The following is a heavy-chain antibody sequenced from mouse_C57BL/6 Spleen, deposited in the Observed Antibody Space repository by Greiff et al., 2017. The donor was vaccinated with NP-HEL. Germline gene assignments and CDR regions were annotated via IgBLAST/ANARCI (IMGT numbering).Heavy chain of an antibody. CDR3: ALGSKGYFDV. CDR2: ISYDGSN. Sequence: ESGPGLVKPSQSLSLTCSVTGYSITSGYYWNWIRQFPGNKLEWMGYISYDGSNNYNPSLKNRISITRDTSKNQFFLKLNSVTTEDTATYYCALGSKGYFDVWGTGTTVTVSS. V-gene: IGHV3-6*01. J-gene: IGHJ1*03. CDR1: GYSITSGYY. D-gene: IGHD3-3*01.